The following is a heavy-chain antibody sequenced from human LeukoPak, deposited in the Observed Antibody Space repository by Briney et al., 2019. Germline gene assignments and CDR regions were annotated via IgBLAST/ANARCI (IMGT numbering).Heavy chain of an antibody. V-gene: IGHV3-21*01. CDR3: ARAGYSYGPRGFDY. Sequence: PGGSLRLSCAASEFTFSSYTMNWVRQAPGKGLDWVSSFSSSSTYMYYADSVKGRFTISRDNAKNSLYLHMNSLRDEDTAVYYCARAGYSYGPRGFDYWGQGTLVTVSS. CDR1: EFTFSSYT. CDR2: FSSSSTYM. J-gene: IGHJ4*02. D-gene: IGHD5-18*01.